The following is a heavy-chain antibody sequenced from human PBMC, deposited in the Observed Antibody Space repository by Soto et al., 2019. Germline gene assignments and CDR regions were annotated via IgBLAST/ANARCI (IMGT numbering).Heavy chain of an antibody. D-gene: IGHD6-13*01. CDR1: CYTFSNYG. CDR3: ARGIIAAAGPDY. V-gene: IGHV1-18*01. Sequence: ASVKVSCKASCYTFSNYGISWVRQAPGQGLEWVGWISTYNGNRNYAENLQGRVTMTTDTSTSTAYLDLRSLRSDDTAVYYCARGIIAAAGPDYWGQGTLVTVSS. J-gene: IGHJ4*02. CDR2: ISTYNGNR.